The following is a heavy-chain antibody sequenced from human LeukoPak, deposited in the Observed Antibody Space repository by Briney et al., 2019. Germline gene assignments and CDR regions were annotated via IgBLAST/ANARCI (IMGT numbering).Heavy chain of an antibody. CDR2: IKQDGSEK. J-gene: IGHJ5*02. V-gene: IGHV3-7*01. D-gene: IGHD5-18*01. CDR3: ARASGYSYGYGREKENWFDP. Sequence: GGSLRLSCAASGFTFSSYWMSWVRQAPGKGLEWVANIKQDGSEKYYVDSVKGRFTISRDNAKNSLYLQMNSLRAEDTAVYYCARASGYSYGYGREKENWFDPWGQGTLATVSS. CDR1: GFTFSSYW.